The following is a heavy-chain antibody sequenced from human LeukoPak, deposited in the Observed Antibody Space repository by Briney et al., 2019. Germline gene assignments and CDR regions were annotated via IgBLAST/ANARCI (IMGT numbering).Heavy chain of an antibody. Sequence: GASVKVSCKASGYTFISFYMHWVRQAPGQGLEWMGIINPSGGSTSYAQKFQGRVTMTRDTSTSTVYMELSSLRSEDTAVYYCARDLGHDSSGYYLDYWGQGTLVTVSS. CDR1: GYTFISFY. CDR2: INPSGGST. D-gene: IGHD3-22*01. J-gene: IGHJ4*02. V-gene: IGHV1-46*01. CDR3: ARDLGHDSSGYYLDY.